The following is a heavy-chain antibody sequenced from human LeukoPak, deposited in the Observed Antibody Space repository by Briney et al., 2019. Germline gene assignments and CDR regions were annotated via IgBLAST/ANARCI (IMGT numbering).Heavy chain of an antibody. V-gene: IGHV4-4*07. D-gene: IGHD3-3*02. CDR1: GDSISYFY. CDR2: ISGSGST. J-gene: IGHJ5*02. CDR3: ARHIQIAFRVFRLGWIDP. Sequence: PSETLSLTCSVSGDSISYFYWSWIRQAAGKGLEWIGRISGSGSTDYNASLKSRVTMSVDTSKNQLSLKVISVTAADTAVYYCARHIQIAFRVFRLGWIDPWGQGTLVTVSS.